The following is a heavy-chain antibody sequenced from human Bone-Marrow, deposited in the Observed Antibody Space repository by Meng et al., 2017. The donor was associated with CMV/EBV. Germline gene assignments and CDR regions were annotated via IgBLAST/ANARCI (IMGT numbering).Heavy chain of an antibody. CDR3: ARPPPQRPFWYGMDV. V-gene: IGHV1-69*05. CDR2: IILIFDTA. Sequence: KISCAASGFTFSSYAISWVRQAPGQGLEWMGGIILIFDTANYAQKFQGRVTITTDESTSTAYMELSSLRSEDTAVYYCARPPPQRPFWYGMDVWGQGTTVTVSS. CDR1: GFTFSSYA. D-gene: IGHD1-14*01. J-gene: IGHJ6*02.